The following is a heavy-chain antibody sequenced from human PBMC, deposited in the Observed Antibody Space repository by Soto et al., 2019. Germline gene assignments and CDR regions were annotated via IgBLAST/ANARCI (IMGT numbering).Heavy chain of an antibody. CDR1: GDSISSNNYY. Sequence: PSETLSLTCTVSGDSISSNNYYWGWVRQSPGKGLEWIGTIFFTGSTYYNPSLKSRVTISIDTSKNQFSLTVTSVSAADTAMYYCATQAAIPVAGRHPDFWGQGTVVTVSS. V-gene: IGHV4-39*01. J-gene: IGHJ4*02. CDR2: IFFTGST. D-gene: IGHD6-19*01. CDR3: ATQAAIPVAGRHPDF.